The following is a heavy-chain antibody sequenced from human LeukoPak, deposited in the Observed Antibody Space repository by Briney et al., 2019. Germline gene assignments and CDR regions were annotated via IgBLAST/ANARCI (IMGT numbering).Heavy chain of an antibody. CDR3: ARQEDSSGWYDFDY. J-gene: IGHJ4*02. D-gene: IGHD6-19*01. CDR1: GFTFSSYA. V-gene: IGHV3-30-3*01. Sequence: EGSLRLSCAASGFTFSSYAMHWVRQAPGKGLEWVAVISYDGSNKYYADSVKGRFTISRDNSKNTLYLQINSLRAEDTAVYYCARQEDSSGWYDFDYWGQGTLVTVSS. CDR2: ISYDGSNK.